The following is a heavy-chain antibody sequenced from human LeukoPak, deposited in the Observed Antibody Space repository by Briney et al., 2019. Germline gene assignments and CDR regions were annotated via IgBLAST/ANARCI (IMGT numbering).Heavy chain of an antibody. CDR2: IIPIFGTA. D-gene: IGHD2-2*01. V-gene: IGHV1-69*01. J-gene: IGHJ1*01. CDR3: ASRCSSTSCHAGCFQH. Sequence: ASVKVSCKASGGTFSSYAISWVRQAPGQGLEWMGGIIPIFGTANYAQKFQGRVTITADESTSTAYMELSSLRSEDTAVYYCASRCSSTSCHAGCFQHWGQGTLVTVSS. CDR1: GGTFSSYA.